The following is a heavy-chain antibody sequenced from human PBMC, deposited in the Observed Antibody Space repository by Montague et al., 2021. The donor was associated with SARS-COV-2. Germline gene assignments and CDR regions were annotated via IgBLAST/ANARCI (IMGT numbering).Heavy chain of an antibody. Sequence: SETLSLTCSVSGVSITSYYWSWVRQPAGKGLEWIGHIYASSSTNYSPSLKSRVRLSIDTPKNQFSLKLESLTAADTAVYYCVRDGGNWYYFDYWGQGALVTVSS. J-gene: IGHJ4*02. V-gene: IGHV4-4*07. CDR3: VRDGGNWYYFDY. CDR2: IYASSST. D-gene: IGHD3-16*01. CDR1: GVSITSYY.